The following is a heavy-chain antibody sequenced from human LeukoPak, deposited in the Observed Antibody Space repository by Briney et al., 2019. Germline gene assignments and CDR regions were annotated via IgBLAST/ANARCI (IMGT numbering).Heavy chain of an antibody. CDR3: ARVPQNDYYYGMDV. CDR1: GFTFSSYS. V-gene: IGHV3-21*01. CDR2: ISSSSSYI. J-gene: IGHJ6*02. Sequence: GRSLRLSCAASGFTFSSYSMNWVRQAPGKGLEWVSSISSSSSYIYYADSVKGRFTISRDNAKNSLYLQMNSLRAEDTAVYYCARVPQNDYYYGMDVWGQGTTVTVSS.